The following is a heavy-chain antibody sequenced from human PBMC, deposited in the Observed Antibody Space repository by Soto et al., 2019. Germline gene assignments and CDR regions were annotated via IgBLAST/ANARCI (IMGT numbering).Heavy chain of an antibody. J-gene: IGHJ4*01. V-gene: IGHV1-18*04. D-gene: IGHD1-26*01. Sequence: QVQLVQSGAEVKEPGASVKVSCKASGYTFSNYGISWVRQAPGQGLEWMGWISPYNGNIKYAQNFQGRVTMTTDTSSSTCYKDLRSLRYADTAVYYCVKEWEWESLDCWGQGTVVSASS. CDR1: GYTFSNYG. CDR2: ISPYNGNI. CDR3: VKEWEWESLDC.